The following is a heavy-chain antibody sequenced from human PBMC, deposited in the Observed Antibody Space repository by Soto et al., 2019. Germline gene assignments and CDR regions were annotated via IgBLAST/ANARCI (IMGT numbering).Heavy chain of an antibody. D-gene: IGHD2-21*02. CDR2: ISYEGRNQ. J-gene: IGHJ4*02. Sequence: GGSLRLSCAASGFTFSSYGMHWVRQAPGKGLEWVAVISYEGRNQYYADSAKGRFTISRDNSKNTLYLQINSLRDEDTAIYYCAKEGQMKVSTALDHWGQGTLVTVS. V-gene: IGHV3-30*18. CDR3: AKEGQMKVSTALDH. CDR1: GFTFSSYG.